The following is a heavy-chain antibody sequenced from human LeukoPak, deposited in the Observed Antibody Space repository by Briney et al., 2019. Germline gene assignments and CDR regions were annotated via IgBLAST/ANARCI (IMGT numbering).Heavy chain of an antibody. CDR1: GGSISSYY. D-gene: IGHD3-22*01. Sequence: SETLSLTCTVSGGSISSYYWSWIRQPPGKGLEWIGYIYYSGSTNYNPSLKSRVTISVDTSKNQFSLKLTSVTAADTAIYYCARRYYYDSSGYLNSWGQGTLVTVSS. CDR3: ARRYYYDSSGYLNS. J-gene: IGHJ5*02. V-gene: IGHV4-59*12. CDR2: IYYSGST.